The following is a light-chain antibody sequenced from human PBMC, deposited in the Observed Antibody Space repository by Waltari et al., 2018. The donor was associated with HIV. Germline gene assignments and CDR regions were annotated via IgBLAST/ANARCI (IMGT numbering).Light chain of an antibody. Sequence: SVLTQPPSASGTPAQRVPITCSGSTSNIGSNALFCYPHPPGAAPKPPLHRNNPRPLGVPDRFSGSTSGTSASLAISGLRSEDEADYYCVAWDDSLRGVVFGGGTKVAAL. J-gene: IGLJ2*01. CDR2: RNN. CDR3: VAWDDSLRGVV. V-gene: IGLV1-47*01. CDR1: TSNIGSNA.